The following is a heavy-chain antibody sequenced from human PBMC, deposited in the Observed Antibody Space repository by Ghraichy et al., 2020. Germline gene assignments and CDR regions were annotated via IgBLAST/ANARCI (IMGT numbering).Heavy chain of an antibody. D-gene: IGHD6-13*01. CDR2: IFSNDEK. CDR3: ARTVISSSWYPYFDY. J-gene: IGHJ4*02. Sequence: SGPTLVKPTETLTLTCTVSGFSLSNARMGVSWIRQPPGKALEWLAHIFSNDEKSYSTSLKSRLTISKDTSKSQVVLTMTNMDPVDTATYYCARTVISSSWYPYFDYWGQGTLVTVSS. V-gene: IGHV2-26*01. CDR1: GFSLSNARMG.